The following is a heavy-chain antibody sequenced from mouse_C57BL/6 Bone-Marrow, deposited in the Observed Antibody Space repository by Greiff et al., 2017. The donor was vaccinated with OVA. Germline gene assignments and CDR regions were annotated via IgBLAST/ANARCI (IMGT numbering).Heavy chain of an antibody. J-gene: IGHJ2*01. CDR3: ATYVDY. V-gene: IGHV1-69*01. CDR1: GYTFTSYW. CDR2: IDPSDSYT. Sequence: QVQLQQPGAELVMPGASVKLSCKASGYTFTSYWMHWVKQRPGHGLEWIGEIDPSDSYTNYNQKFKGKSTLTVDKSSSTAYMQLISLTSEDSAVYYCATYVDYWGQGTTLTVSS.